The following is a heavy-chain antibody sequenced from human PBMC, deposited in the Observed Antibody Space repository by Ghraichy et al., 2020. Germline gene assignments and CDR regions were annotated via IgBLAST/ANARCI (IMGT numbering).Heavy chain of an antibody. CDR2: ISSSSSYI. J-gene: IGHJ4*02. V-gene: IGHV3-21*01. CDR1: GFTFSSYS. D-gene: IGHD3-22*01. CDR3: ASYDSSGYYRSLGY. Sequence: GGSLRLSCAASGFTFSSYSMNWVRQAPGKGLEWVSSISSSSSYIYYADSVKGRFTISRDNAKNSLYLQMNSLRAEDTAVYYCASYDSSGYYRSLGYWGQGTLVTVSS.